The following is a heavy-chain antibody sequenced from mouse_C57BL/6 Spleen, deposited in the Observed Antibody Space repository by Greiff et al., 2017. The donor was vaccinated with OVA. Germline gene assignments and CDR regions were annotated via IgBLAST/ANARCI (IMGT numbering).Heavy chain of an antibody. CDR2: IDPSDSYT. CDR1: GYTFTSYW. CDR3: ARRAGTGYFDY. Sequence: VQLQQSGAELVKPGASVKLSCKASGYTFTSYWMQWVKQRPGQGLEWIGEIDPSDSYTNYNQKFKGKATLTVDTSSSTAYMQLSSLTSEDSAVYDCARRAGTGYFDYWGQGTTLTVSS. J-gene: IGHJ2*01. D-gene: IGHD4-1*01. V-gene: IGHV1-50*01.